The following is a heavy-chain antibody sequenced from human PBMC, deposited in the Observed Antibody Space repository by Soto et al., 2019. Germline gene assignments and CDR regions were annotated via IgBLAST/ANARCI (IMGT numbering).Heavy chain of an antibody. V-gene: IGHV3-48*01. Sequence: PGGSLRLSCAASGFSLSSYSMNWVRQAPGKGLEWISYISIRSDSIYYADSVKGRFTISRDHAKNSLYLQMNSLRAEDTAVYYCARETRPGYCSGTSCYEIDYWGQGTLVTVS. D-gene: IGHD2-2*01. CDR3: ARETRPGYCSGTSCYEIDY. CDR2: ISIRSDSI. CDR1: GFSLSSYS. J-gene: IGHJ4*02.